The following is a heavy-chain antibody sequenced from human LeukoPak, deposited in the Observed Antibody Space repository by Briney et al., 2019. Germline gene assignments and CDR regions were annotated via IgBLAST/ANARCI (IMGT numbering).Heavy chain of an antibody. CDR1: GYTFTSYG. D-gene: IGHD4-11*01. CDR2: ISDYNCNT. J-gene: IGHJ5*02. V-gene: IGHV1-18*01. Sequence: ASVKVSCKASGYTFTSYGIRWVRQAPGQGLEWMGWISDYNCNTNYAQKLQGRVTMTTDTSTSTAYMELRSLRSDDTAVYYCARDLYRDSLPVSWFDPWGQGTLVTVSS. CDR3: ARDLYRDSLPVSWFDP.